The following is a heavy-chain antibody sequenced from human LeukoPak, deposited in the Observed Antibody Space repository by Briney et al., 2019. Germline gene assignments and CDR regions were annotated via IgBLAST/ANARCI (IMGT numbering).Heavy chain of an antibody. D-gene: IGHD1-1*01. V-gene: IGHV3-66*01. CDR1: GFTVSNNY. Sequence: GGSLRLSCAASGFTVSNNYMSWVHQAPGKGLAWVSVIYSDGRTYYADSVKGRFTISRDISKNTLCLQMNSLRAEDTAVYYCARNTYNEALLDHWGQGTLVTVSS. CDR3: ARNTYNEALLDH. J-gene: IGHJ4*02. CDR2: IYSDGRT.